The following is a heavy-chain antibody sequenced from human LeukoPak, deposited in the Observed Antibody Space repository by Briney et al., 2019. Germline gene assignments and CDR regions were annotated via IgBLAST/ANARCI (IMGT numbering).Heavy chain of an antibody. CDR2: IYTSGST. Sequence: SETLSLTCTVSGGSISSYYWSWIRQPAGKGLEWIRRIYTSGSTNYNPSLKSRVTMSVDTSKNQFSLKLSSVTAADTAVYYCAREQLGYCSSTSCYTNYYYYMDVWGKGTTVTVSS. CDR1: GGSISSYY. CDR3: AREQLGYCSSTSCYTNYYYYMDV. V-gene: IGHV4-4*07. D-gene: IGHD2-2*01. J-gene: IGHJ6*03.